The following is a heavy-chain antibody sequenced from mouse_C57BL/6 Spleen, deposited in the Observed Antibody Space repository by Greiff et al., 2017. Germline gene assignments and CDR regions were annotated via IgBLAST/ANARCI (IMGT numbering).Heavy chain of an antibody. D-gene: IGHD1-1*02. Sequence: VQLVESGAELVRPGASVTLSCKASGYTFTDYEMHWVKQTPVHGLEWIGAIDPETGGTAYNQKFKGKAILTADKSSSTAYMELRSLTSEDSAVYYCTLYGGYAMDYWGQGTSVTVSS. CDR2: IDPETGGT. J-gene: IGHJ4*01. V-gene: IGHV1-15*01. CDR3: TLYGGYAMDY. CDR1: GYTFTDYE.